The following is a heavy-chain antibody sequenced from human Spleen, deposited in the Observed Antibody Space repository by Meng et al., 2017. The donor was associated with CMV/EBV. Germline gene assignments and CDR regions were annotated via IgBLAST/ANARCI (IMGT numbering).Heavy chain of an antibody. V-gene: IGHV1-18*01. Sequence: ASVKVSCKTSGYSFTNYAIIWVRQAPGQGLEWMGWISAFNGHTSFAQNLQGRVTMTTDTSTSTAYMELRSLRSDDTAVYYCARQDLIFGVVSPGGLFDYWGQGTLVTVSS. CDR2: ISAFNGHT. D-gene: IGHD3-3*02. CDR1: GYSFTNYA. CDR3: ARQDLIFGVVSPGGLFDY. J-gene: IGHJ4*02.